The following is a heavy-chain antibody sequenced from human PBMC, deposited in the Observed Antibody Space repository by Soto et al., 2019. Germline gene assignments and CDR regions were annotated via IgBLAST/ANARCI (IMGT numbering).Heavy chain of an antibody. D-gene: IGHD2-15*01. CDR2: IRGFSPYT. J-gene: IGHJ6*02. Sequence: EVQLVESGGGLVKPGGSLRLSCVASVFTFRTYTMNWVRQAPGKWLEWVSGIRGFSPYTFYAESVKGRFTISRDNAKNSLYLQMNSLGVEDTAVYYCARDRGYDAHDYYYNAMDVWGQGTTVTVSS. CDR3: ARDRGYDAHDYYYNAMDV. CDR1: VFTFRTYT. V-gene: IGHV3-21*01.